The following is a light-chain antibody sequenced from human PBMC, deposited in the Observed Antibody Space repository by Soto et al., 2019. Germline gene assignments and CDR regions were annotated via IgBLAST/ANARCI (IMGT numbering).Light chain of an antibody. CDR2: HTS. CDR1: QDAGSW. Sequence: DIQMTQSPPYVSASVGDRVTISCRASQDAGSWLSWFHQKPGGAPNLLIFHTSRKKSGGPPRFDGRGSGREFTLTIASLQPEDFGTYYCQHADGLRALTFGGGTAVEI. CDR3: QHADGLRALT. J-gene: IGKJ4*01. V-gene: IGKV1-12*01.